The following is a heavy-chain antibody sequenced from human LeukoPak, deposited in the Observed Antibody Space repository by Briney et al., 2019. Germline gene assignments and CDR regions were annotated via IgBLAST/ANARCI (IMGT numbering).Heavy chain of an antibody. J-gene: IGHJ4*02. Sequence: PSGTLSLTCTVSGGSISSYYWSWIRQPPGKGLEWIGYIYYSGGTNYNPSLKSRVTISVDTSKNQFSLKLSSVTAADTAVYYCARVGYSYGSYYFDYWGQGTLVTVSS. V-gene: IGHV4-59*01. CDR1: GGSISSYY. CDR3: ARVGYSYGSYYFDY. CDR2: IYYSGGT. D-gene: IGHD5-18*01.